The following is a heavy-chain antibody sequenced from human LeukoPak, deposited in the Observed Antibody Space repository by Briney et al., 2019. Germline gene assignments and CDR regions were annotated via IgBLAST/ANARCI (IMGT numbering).Heavy chain of an antibody. D-gene: IGHD4-17*01. J-gene: IGHJ6*03. V-gene: IGHV3-53*01. CDR2: IYSGGST. CDR1: GFTVSSNY. Sequence: GGSLRLSGAASGFTVSSNYMSWVRQTPGKGLEWVSVIYSGGSTYYADSVKGRFTISRDNSKNTLYLQMNSLRAEDTAVYYCARSFYGDHGPGYYYYYMDVWGKGTTVTVSS. CDR3: ARSFYGDHGPGYYYYYMDV.